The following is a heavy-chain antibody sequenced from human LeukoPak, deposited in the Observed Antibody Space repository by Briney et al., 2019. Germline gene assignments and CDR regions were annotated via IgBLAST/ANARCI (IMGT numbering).Heavy chain of an antibody. D-gene: IGHD3/OR15-3a*01. CDR2: IYSGGST. V-gene: IGHV3-53*05. J-gene: IGHJ5*02. Sequence: GGSLRLSCAASGFTVSSNYMSWVRQAPGKGLEWVSVIYSGGSTYYADSVKGRFTISRDNSKNTLYLQMNSLRAEDTAVYYCARATKGLLHLTSYNWFDPWGQGTLVTVSS. CDR3: ARATKGLLHLTSYNWFDP. CDR1: GFTVSSNY.